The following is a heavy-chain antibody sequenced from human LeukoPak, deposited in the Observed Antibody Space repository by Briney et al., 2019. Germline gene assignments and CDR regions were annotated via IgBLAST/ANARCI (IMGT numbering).Heavy chain of an antibody. CDR3: ARMTYDPHGVDV. V-gene: IGHV4-59*01. CDR2: IYYSGST. D-gene: IGHD5-12*01. J-gene: IGHJ6*04. Sequence: SETLSLTCTVSGGSISSYYWSWIRQPPGKGLEWIGYIYYSGSTNYNPSLKSRVTISVDKSKNQFSLKLSSVTAADTAVYYCARMTYDPHGVDVWGKGTTVTVSS. CDR1: GGSISSYY.